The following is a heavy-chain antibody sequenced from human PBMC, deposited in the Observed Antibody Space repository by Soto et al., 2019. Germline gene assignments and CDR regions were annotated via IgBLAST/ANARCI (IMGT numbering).Heavy chain of an antibody. CDR3: ARSSGSYWWGFDY. Sequence: QVQLVESGGGLVKPAGSLRLSCAASGFTFSDYYMSWIRQAPGKGLEWISYISSSGNYADYADSMKGRFSISRDNAKNSLYLQVHSLRAEDTAVYYCARSSGSYWWGFDYWGQGTLVTVSS. J-gene: IGHJ4*02. V-gene: IGHV3-11*06. CDR1: GFTFSDYY. CDR2: ISSSGNYA. D-gene: IGHD3-10*01.